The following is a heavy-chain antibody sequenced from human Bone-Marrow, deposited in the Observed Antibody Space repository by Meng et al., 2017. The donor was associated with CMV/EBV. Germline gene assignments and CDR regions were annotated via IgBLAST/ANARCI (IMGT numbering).Heavy chain of an antibody. CDR2: ISAYNGNT. D-gene: IGHD3-22*01. CDR3: ARVIRNYYDSSGYYLDY. V-gene: IGHV1-18*01. J-gene: IGHJ4*02. CDR1: YTFTSYG. Sequence: YTFTSYGISWVRQSAGQGLEWMGWISAYNGNTNYAQKLQGRVTMTTDTSTSTAYMELRSLRSDDTAVYYCARVIRNYYDSSGYYLDYWGQGTLVPSPQ.